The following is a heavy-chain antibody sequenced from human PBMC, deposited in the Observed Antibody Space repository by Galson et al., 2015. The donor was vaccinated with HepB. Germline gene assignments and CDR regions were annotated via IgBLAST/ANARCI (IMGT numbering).Heavy chain of an antibody. CDR3: ARVYNSGGYGHFDY. D-gene: IGHD6-19*01. J-gene: IGHJ4*02. CDR1: GYTFTSYG. CDR2: ISSYNGHT. V-gene: IGHV1-18*01. Sequence: QSGAEVKKPGASVKVSCKAYGYTFTSYGISWVRQAPGQGLQWMGWISSYNGHTNYPQHLQGRVTMTTDTSTSTAYMDLRSLRSDDTAVYYCARVYNSGGYGHFDYWGQGTLVTGSS.